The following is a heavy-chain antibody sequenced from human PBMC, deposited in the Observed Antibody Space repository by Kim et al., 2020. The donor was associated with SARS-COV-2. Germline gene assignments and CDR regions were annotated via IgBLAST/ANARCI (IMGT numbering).Heavy chain of an antibody. CDR2: IYYSGST. J-gene: IGHJ5*02. CDR3: ARHSLRFLEWANLFDP. D-gene: IGHD3-3*01. CDR1: GGSISSSSYY. V-gene: IGHV4-39*01. Sequence: SETLSLTCTVSGGSISSSSYYWGWIRQPPGKGLEWIGSIYYSGSTYYNPSLKSRVTISVDTSKNQFSLKLSSVTAADTAVYYCARHSLRFLEWANLFDPWGQGTLVTVSS.